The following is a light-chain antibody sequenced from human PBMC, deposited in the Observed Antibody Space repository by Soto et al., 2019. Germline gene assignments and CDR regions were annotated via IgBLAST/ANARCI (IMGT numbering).Light chain of an antibody. CDR1: QSVGSW. V-gene: IGKV1-5*01. Sequence: DIQMTQSPSTLSASVGDRVPISCRASQSVGSWLAWYQQKPGKAPKFLIYDASTLESGVPSRFSGSGSGTEFTLTISSLQPDDFATYYCQQYDNYPLTFGGGTKVDIK. J-gene: IGKJ4*01. CDR3: QQYDNYPLT. CDR2: DAS.